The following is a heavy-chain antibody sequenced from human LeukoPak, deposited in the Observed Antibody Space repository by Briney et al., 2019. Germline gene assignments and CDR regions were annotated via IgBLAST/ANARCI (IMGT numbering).Heavy chain of an antibody. CDR2: ISGSGGYT. Sequence: GGPVRLSCAGSGFSFSTYAMTWARQAPGMGLESVSAISGSGGYTYYADSVKGRFTISRDNSKNTLYLQMNSLRADDTAIYYCAKAEGKNPTGGRWLDWGQGSLLTVSS. CDR1: GFSFSTYA. J-gene: IGHJ1*01. D-gene: IGHD6-19*01. CDR3: AKAEGKNPTGGRWLD. V-gene: IGHV3-23*01.